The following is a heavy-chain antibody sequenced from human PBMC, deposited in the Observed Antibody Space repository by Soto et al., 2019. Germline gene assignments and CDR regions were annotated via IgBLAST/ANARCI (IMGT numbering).Heavy chain of an antibody. J-gene: IGHJ2*01. D-gene: IGHD5-12*01. CDR2: VSSNGNKK. Sequence: QVQLAESGGGVVQPGRSQRLSCAASGFIFTSYGLNWVRQAPGKGLEWVAAVSSNGNKKYYADSVKGRFTISRDTTNNTQYLQMNGLSAEDTAVYYCARDTNSGYDSNWYFDVWGRGTLVTVSS. CDR3: ARDTNSGYDSNWYFDV. V-gene: IGHV3-30*19. CDR1: GFIFTSYG.